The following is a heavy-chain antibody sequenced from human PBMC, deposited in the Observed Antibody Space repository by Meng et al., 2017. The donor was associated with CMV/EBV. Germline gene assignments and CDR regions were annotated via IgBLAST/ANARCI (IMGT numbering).Heavy chain of an antibody. Sequence: ASVKVSCKASGYTFTSYGISWVRQAPGQGLEWMGWISAYNGNTNYAQKLQGRVTMTTDTSISTAYMELSSLRSEDTAVYYCARFSTFGYYDFWSGYYAHYYYGMDVWGQGTTVTVSS. CDR3: ARFSTFGYYDFWSGYYAHYYYGMDV. CDR1: GYTFTSYG. V-gene: IGHV1-18*01. D-gene: IGHD3-3*01. CDR2: ISAYNGNT. J-gene: IGHJ6*02.